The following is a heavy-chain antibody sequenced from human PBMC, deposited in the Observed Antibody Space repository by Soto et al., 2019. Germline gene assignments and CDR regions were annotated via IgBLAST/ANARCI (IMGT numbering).Heavy chain of an antibody. CDR1: GYTFTSYG. CDR2: ISAYNGST. V-gene: IGHV1-18*01. CDR3: SRIRDILTGYYEAPGAFDI. D-gene: IGHD3-9*01. Sequence: GASVKVSCKASGYTFTSYGMSWVRQAPGQRNKKKKWISAYNGSTNYAQKPQGRVTMTTDTSTSTAYKELRSLRSDDTAVYYFSRIRDILTGYYEAPGAFDIWGQGTMVTVSS. J-gene: IGHJ3*02.